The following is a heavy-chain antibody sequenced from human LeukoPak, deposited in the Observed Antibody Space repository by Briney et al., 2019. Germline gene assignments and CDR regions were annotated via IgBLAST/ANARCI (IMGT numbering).Heavy chain of an antibody. J-gene: IGHJ4*02. D-gene: IGHD1-1*01. CDR1: GFSLSISW. V-gene: IGHV3-7*05. CDR2: IKEDGTEE. Sequence: PGGSLRLSCAASGFSLSISWMTWVRQAPGKGLEWVAHIKEDGTEEYYVDSVKGRFTVSRDNAKNSLYLQMNSLRAEDTAVYHCARWNDCWEFDYWGQGTLVSVSS. CDR3: ARWNDCWEFDY.